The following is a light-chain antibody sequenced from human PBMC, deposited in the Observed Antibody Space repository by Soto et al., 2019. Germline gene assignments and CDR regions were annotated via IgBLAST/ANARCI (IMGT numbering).Light chain of an antibody. CDR3: QQRNNWAIT. Sequence: ITHSPTTLAGSPGYTAALSFRASQSLGGNLAWYQQKPGQAPRLLIFRASSRAKGVPARFSASGSGTEFTLTISGLQCEDFAVYYCQQRNNWAITFGQGTRLEI. CDR2: RAS. CDR1: QSLGGN. J-gene: IGKJ5*01. V-gene: IGKV3-15*01.